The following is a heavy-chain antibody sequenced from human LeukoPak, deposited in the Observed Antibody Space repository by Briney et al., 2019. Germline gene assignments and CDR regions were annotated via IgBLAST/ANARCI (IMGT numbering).Heavy chain of an antibody. J-gene: IGHJ4*02. CDR1: GYTFTNYY. CDR3: ARDRDWCFDY. CDR2: INHSGGST. Sequence: ASVKVSCMASGYTFTNYYMHWVRQAPGQGLEWMGIINHSGGSTSYAQKFQGRVTTTRDTSTSTVYMELSSLRSEDTAVYYCARDRDWCFDYWGQGTLVTVSS. D-gene: IGHD2-8*02. V-gene: IGHV1-46*01.